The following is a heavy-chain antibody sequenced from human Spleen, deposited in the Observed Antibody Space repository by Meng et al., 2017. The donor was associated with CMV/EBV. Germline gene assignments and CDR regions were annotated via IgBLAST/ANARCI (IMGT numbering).Heavy chain of an antibody. D-gene: IGHD4-11*01. Sequence: ASVKVSCKASGGTFSSYTISWVRQAPGQGLEWMGRINPNTGGTSYAQNFQGRVTMTRDTSISTAYMELSRLRSDDTAVYYCARFLTTVNNWFDPWGQGTLVTVSS. J-gene: IGHJ5*02. V-gene: IGHV1-2*06. CDR2: INPNTGGT. CDR1: GGTFSSYT. CDR3: ARFLTTVNNWFDP.